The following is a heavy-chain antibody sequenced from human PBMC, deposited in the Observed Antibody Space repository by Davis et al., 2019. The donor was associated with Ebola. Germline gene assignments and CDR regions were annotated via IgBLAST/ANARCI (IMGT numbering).Heavy chain of an antibody. Sequence: ASVKVSCKASGYTFTSYAMHWVRQAPGQRLEWMGWINAGNGNTKYSQKFQGRVTITRDTSASTAYMELSSLRSADTAVYYCARDSSGWYYFDYWGQGTLVTVSS. J-gene: IGHJ4*02. D-gene: IGHD6-19*01. CDR1: GYTFTSYA. CDR3: ARDSSGWYYFDY. V-gene: IGHV1-3*01. CDR2: INAGNGNT.